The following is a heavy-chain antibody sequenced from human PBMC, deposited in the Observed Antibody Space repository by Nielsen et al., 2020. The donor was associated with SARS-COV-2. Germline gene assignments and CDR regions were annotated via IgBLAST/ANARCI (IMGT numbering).Heavy chain of an antibody. J-gene: IGHJ6*03. Sequence: GESLKISCAASGFTFSSYAMSWVRQAPGKGLEWVSAISGSGGSTYYADSVKGRFTISRDNSKNTLYLQMNSLRAEDTAVYYCAKDGVQHTGYMDVWGKGTTVTVSS. D-gene: IGHD6-13*01. CDR3: AKDGVQHTGYMDV. CDR2: ISGSGGST. CDR1: GFTFSSYA. V-gene: IGHV3-23*01.